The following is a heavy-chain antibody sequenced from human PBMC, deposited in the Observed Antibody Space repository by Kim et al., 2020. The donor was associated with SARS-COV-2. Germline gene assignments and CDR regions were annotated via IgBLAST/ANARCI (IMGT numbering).Heavy chain of an antibody. V-gene: IGHV3-30*18. D-gene: IGHD3-22*01. J-gene: IGHJ4*02. Sequence: GGSLRLSCAASGFTFSKYGMHWVRQAPGKGLEWVTVISYDGSKKYYADSVKGRITISRDNAKNTLYLQMDSLRAEDTAVYYCAKDWYYYDTSGYSPIDYWGQGTLVTVSS. CDR1: GFTFSKYG. CDR3: AKDWYYYDTSGYSPIDY. CDR2: ISYDGSKK.